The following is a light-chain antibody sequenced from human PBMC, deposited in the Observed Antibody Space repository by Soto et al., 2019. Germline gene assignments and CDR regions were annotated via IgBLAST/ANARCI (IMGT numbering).Light chain of an antibody. J-gene: IGLJ1*01. V-gene: IGLV2-18*02. CDR2: EVS. CDR1: SRDVGSYNR. Sequence: QSVLTQPPSVSGSPGQTVTLSCTGTSRDVGSYNRVSWYQQPPGTAPKLMIYEVSNRPSGVPDRCSGSKSGNTASLTISGLQAEDEADYYCSSYTSSSTYVFGTGTKLTVL. CDR3: SSYTSSSTYV.